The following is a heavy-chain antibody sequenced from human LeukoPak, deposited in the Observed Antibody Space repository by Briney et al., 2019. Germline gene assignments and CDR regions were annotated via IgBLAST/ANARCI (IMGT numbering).Heavy chain of an antibody. J-gene: IGHJ4*02. CDR3: ARQGAYSRAIGMGY. D-gene: IGHD6-13*01. CDR1: GYTFNNYY. V-gene: IGHV1-46*02. CDR2: INPSGGGT. Sequence: GASVKVSCKASGYTFNNYYMYWVRQAPGQGLEWMGMINPSGGGTSYAQKFQGRVTMTRDTSTRTVYMEVSSLKPEDTAVYYCARQGAYSRAIGMGYWGQGTLVTVSS.